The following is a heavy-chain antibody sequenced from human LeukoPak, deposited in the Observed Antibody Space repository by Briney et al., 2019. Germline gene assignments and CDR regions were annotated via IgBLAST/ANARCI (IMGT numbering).Heavy chain of an antibody. Sequence: ASVKVSCKASGYTFTGYYMHWVRQAPGQGLEWMGWINPNSGGTNYAQKFQGRVTMTTDTSTSTAYMELRSLRSDDTAVYYCASSRVEWLPFDYWGQGTLVTVSS. J-gene: IGHJ4*02. CDR1: GYTFTGYY. CDR3: ASSRVEWLPFDY. V-gene: IGHV1-2*02. CDR2: INPNSGGT. D-gene: IGHD3-3*01.